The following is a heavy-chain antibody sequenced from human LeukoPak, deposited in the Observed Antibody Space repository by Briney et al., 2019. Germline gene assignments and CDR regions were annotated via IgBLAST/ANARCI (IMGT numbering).Heavy chain of an antibody. D-gene: IGHD3-10*01. CDR3: ARNSMIRGAGDGMDV. Sequence: PGGSLRLSCAASGFTFSSYGMHWVRQAPGKGLEWVASIKEDGSEKHYVDSAKGRFTISRDNAKNSLYLQMNSLRAEDTAVYYCARNSMIRGAGDGMDVWGQGTTVTVSS. J-gene: IGHJ6*02. CDR2: IKEDGSEK. CDR1: GFTFSSYG. V-gene: IGHV3-7*01.